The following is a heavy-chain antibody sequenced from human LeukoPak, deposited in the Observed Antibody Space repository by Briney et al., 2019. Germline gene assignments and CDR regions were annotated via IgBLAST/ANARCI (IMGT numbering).Heavy chain of an antibody. V-gene: IGHV4-39*01. CDR2: IYYSGST. Sequence: SETLSLTCTVSGGSISSYYWDWIRQPSGRGPEWIGSIYYSGSTYYNPSLKSRVTIFLDTSKNQFSLKLASVTAADTAVYYCARRRYYDSTGYLDWGQGTLVTVSS. J-gene: IGHJ1*01. CDR3: ARRRYYDSTGYLD. CDR1: GGSISSYY. D-gene: IGHD3-22*01.